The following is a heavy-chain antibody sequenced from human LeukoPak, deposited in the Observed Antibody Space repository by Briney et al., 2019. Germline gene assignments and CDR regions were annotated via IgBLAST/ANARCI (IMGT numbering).Heavy chain of an antibody. CDR2: ISGSGGST. D-gene: IGHD1-26*01. Sequence: PRGSLRLSCAASGFTFSSYGMNWVRQAPGKGLEWVSAISGSGGSTYYADSVKGRFTISRDNSKNTLYLQMNSLRAEDTAVYYCARIVGATTDFDYWGQGTLVTVSP. CDR3: ARIVGATTDFDY. J-gene: IGHJ4*02. V-gene: IGHV3-23*01. CDR1: GFTFSSYG.